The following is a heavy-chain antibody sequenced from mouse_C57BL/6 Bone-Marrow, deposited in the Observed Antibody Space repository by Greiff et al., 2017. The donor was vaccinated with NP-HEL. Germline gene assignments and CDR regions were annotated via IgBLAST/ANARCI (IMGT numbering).Heavy chain of an antibody. CDR1: GFTFSSYA. V-gene: IGHV5-9-1*02. D-gene: IGHD3-2*02. CDR3: TRGGSSGGEYYFDY. CDR2: ISSGGDYI. J-gene: IGHJ2*01. Sequence: DVMLVESGEGLVKPGGSLKLSCAASGFTFSSYAMSWVRPTPEKRLEWVAYISSGGDYIYSADTVKGRFTISRDNARNTLYLQMSSLKSEDTAMYYCTRGGSSGGEYYFDYWGQGTTLTVSS.